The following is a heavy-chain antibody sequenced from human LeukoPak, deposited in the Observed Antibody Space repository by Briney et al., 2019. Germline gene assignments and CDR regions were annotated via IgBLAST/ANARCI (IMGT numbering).Heavy chain of an antibody. Sequence: PGGSLRLSCAASGFTSSSYSMNWVRQAPGKGLEWVPYISSSSSTIYYADSVKGRFTISRDNAKNSLYLQMNSLRAEDTAVYYCARDLEGYCSSTSCHQFDYWGQGTLVTVSS. J-gene: IGHJ4*02. CDR1: GFTSSSYS. D-gene: IGHD2-2*01. CDR2: ISSSSSTI. V-gene: IGHV3-48*01. CDR3: ARDLEGYCSSTSCHQFDY.